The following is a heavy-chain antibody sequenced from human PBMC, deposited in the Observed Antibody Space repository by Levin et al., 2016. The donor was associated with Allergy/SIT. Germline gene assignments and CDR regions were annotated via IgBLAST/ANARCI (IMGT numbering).Heavy chain of an antibody. J-gene: IGHJ4*02. CDR3: ARTFIAGPTRHFDY. CDR1: GFSLSRSGVS. D-gene: IGHD1-26*01. V-gene: IGHV2-70*11. CDR2: IDWDDDK. Sequence: SGPTLVKPTETLTLTCALSGFSLSRSGVSVSWIRQPPGKALEWLARIDWDDDKYYSTSLETRLTISKDTSKTQVVLTMTNMDPVDTATYYCARTFIAGPTRHFDYWGQGTLVTVSS.